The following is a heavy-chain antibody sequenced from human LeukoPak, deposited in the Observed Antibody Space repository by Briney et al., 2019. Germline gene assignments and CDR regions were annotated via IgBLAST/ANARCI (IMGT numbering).Heavy chain of an antibody. D-gene: IGHD3-10*01. CDR2: IYYSGST. Sequence: PSETLSLTCTVSGGSISSYYWSWIRQPPGKGLEWIGYIYYSGSTNYNPSLKSRVTISVDTSKNQFSLKLSSVTAADTAVYYCARRRGDYYGGDMDVWGQGTTVTVSS. V-gene: IGHV4-59*08. CDR3: ARRRGDYYGGDMDV. J-gene: IGHJ6*02. CDR1: GGSISSYY.